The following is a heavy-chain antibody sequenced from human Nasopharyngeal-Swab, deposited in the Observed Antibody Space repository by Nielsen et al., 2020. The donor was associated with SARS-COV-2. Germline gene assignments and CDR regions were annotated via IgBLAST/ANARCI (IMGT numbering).Heavy chain of an antibody. Sequence: ASVKVSCKASGYTFTNYGMNWVRQAPGQGLEWMGWININTGNPTYAPGLTGRFVLSFDTSVNTAYLQISGLRADDTAVYYCARWFYGMDVWGQGTTVTVSS. CDR1: GYTFTNYG. CDR3: ARWFYGMDV. CDR2: ININTGNP. D-gene: IGHD3-22*01. V-gene: IGHV7-4-1*02. J-gene: IGHJ6*02.